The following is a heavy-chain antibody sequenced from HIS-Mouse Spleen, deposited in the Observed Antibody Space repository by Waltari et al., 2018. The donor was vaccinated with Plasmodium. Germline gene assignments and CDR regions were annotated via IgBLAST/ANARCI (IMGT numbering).Heavy chain of an antibody. Sequence: QVQLVQSGAEGKRPGAPVKVSCKASGYTCSSYGISWVRPARGQGLEWMGWISGYNGNTNYAQKVQGRVTMTTDTSTSTAYMELRSLRSDDTAVYYCARLLPWVHGHFDYWGQGTLVTVSS. D-gene: IGHD1-26*01. CDR1: GYTCSSYG. J-gene: IGHJ4*02. CDR2: ISGYNGNT. V-gene: IGHV1-18*01. CDR3: ARLLPWVHGHFDY.